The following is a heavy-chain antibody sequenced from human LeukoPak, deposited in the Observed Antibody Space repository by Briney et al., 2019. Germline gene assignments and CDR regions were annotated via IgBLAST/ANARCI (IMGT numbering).Heavy chain of an antibody. D-gene: IGHD4-17*01. CDR1: GGSISSYY. Sequence: PSETLSLTCTVSGGSISSYYWSWIRQPPGKGLEWIGFIYDSGSTNYNPSLKSRVTISVDTSKNQFSLKLSSVTAADTALYYCARLKGSSYDDNIFDYWGQGTLVTVSS. CDR2: IYDSGST. V-gene: IGHV4-59*12. J-gene: IGHJ4*02. CDR3: ARLKGSSYDDNIFDY.